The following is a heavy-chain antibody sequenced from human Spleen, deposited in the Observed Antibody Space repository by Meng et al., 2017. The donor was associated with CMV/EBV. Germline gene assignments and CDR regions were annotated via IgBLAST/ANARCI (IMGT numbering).Heavy chain of an antibody. CDR3: TRWYSGSNFDY. CDR1: GFTFGDYA. V-gene: IGHV3-49*04. J-gene: IGHJ4*02. Sequence: GGSLRLSCTVSGFTFGDYAMSWVRQAPGKGLEWVGFIRSKAYGGTTEYAASVKGRFTISRDDSKSIAYLQMNSLKTEDTAVYYCTRWYSGSNFDYWGQGTLVTVSS. CDR2: IRSKAYGGTT. D-gene: IGHD1-26*01.